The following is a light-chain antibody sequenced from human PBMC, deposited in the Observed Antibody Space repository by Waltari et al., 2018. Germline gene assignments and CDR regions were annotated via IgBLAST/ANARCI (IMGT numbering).Light chain of an antibody. V-gene: IGLV3-25*03. J-gene: IGLJ2*01. CDR3: HSADYSGAFRV. Sequence: SYELTQPPSVSVSPGQTARNTCPGEALTKQFTYGYQQKPGQAPTLLIYKDTERRPGIPERFSGSSSGTTVTLTISGVQAEDESDYYCHSADYSGAFRVFGGGTKLIVV. CDR1: ALTKQF. CDR2: KDT.